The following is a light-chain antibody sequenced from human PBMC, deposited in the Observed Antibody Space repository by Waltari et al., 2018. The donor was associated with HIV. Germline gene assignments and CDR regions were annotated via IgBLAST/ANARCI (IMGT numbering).Light chain of an antibody. J-gene: IGLJ3*02. CDR3: SSYTSSSTWV. Sequence: QSALTQPASVSGSPGQSITISCTGTSRDVGGYNYVSWYHQHPGKAPKLMIYEVSDLPAGVSTRFSGSNAGNTASLTISGLQAEDEADYYCSSYTSSSTWVFGGGTKLTVL. V-gene: IGLV2-14*01. CDR1: SRDVGGYNY. CDR2: EVS.